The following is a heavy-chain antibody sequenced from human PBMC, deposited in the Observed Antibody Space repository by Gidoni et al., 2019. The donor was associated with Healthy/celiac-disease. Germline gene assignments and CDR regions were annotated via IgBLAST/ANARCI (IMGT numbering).Heavy chain of an antibody. Sequence: GGSISSSSYYWGWIRQPPGKGLEWIGSIYYSGSTYYNPSLKSRVTISVDTSKNQFSLKLSSVTAADTAVYYCARLLLDPIVVVTAIPYYFDYWGQGTLVTVSS. V-gene: IGHV4-39*01. CDR1: GGSISSSSYY. CDR3: ARLLLDPIVVVTAIPYYFDY. CDR2: IYYSGST. J-gene: IGHJ4*02. D-gene: IGHD2-21*02.